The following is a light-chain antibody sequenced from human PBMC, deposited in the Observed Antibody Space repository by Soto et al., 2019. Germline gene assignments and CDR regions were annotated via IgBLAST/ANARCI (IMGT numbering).Light chain of an antibody. CDR3: QHYGSLKT. J-gene: IGKJ1*01. CDR2: GAS. V-gene: IGKV3-20*01. Sequence: EIVLTQSPGTLSLSPGERATLSCRASQSVSSNYLAWYQQKPGQAPRLLLYGASSRATGIPDRFSGSGSGTDFTLTISIVEPEDFAVYYCQHYGSLKTFGQGTKVEIK. CDR1: QSVSSNY.